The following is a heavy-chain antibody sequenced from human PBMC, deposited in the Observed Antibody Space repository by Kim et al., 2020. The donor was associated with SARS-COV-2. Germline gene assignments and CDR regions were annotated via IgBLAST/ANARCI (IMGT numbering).Heavy chain of an antibody. CDR2: IRSKAYGGTT. J-gene: IGHJ4*02. D-gene: IGHD6-13*01. CDR3: TRDPPSRRGSSWYPPGRSS. CDR1: GFTFGDYA. Sequence: GGTLRLSCTASGFTFGDYAMIWVRQAPGKGLEWVGFIRSKAYGGTTEYAASVTGRFTISRDDSKSIAYLQMNSLQTEDTAVYYCTRDPPSRRGSSWYPPGRSSWGQGTPVTVST. V-gene: IGHV3-49*04.